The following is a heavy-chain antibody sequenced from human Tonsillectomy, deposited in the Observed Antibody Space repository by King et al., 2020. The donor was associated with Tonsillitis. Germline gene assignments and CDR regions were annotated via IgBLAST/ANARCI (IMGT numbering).Heavy chain of an antibody. CDR3: AKMADASGGYSIDY. Sequence: VQLVESGGGLVQPGGSLRLSCAASGFTFKNYAMTWVRQAPGEGLDWVSHINSCGTTYYADSVKGRFTISRDNSKNTLYLQKNNLRADDTAVYYCAKMADASGGYSIDYWGQGTLVTVSS. CDR1: GFTFKNYA. D-gene: IGHD3-10*01. CDR2: INSCGTT. J-gene: IGHJ4*02. V-gene: IGHV3-23*04.